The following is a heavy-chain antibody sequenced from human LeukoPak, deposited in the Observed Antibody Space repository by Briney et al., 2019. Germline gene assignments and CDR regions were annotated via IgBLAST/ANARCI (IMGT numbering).Heavy chain of an antibody. CDR1: GFIFTNYN. D-gene: IGHD2-8*02. J-gene: IGHJ3*02. V-gene: IGHV3-21*01. Sequence: GGSLRLSCAASGFIFTNYNLNWVRQAPGEGLEWISSISGGSTYIYYADSVRGRFTISRDNAKNSVYLQMNSLRGEDTAVYYCARDDVTTNGGVIADSRLFDIWGQGTMVTVSS. CDR3: ARDDVTTNGGVIADSRLFDI. CDR2: ISGGSTYI.